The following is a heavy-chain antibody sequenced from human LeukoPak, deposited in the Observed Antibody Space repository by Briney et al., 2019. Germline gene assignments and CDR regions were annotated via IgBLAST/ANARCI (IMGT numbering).Heavy chain of an antibody. CDR2: ISAYNGNT. CDR1: GYTFTSYG. D-gene: IGHD2-2*01. V-gene: IGHV1-18*01. CDR3: ARDRNVVVPAASNWFDP. J-gene: IGHJ5*02. Sequence: ASVKVSCKASGYTFTSYGISWVRQAPGQGLEWMGWISAYNGNTNYAQKLQGRVTMTTDTSTSTAYMELRSLRSDDTAVYYCARDRNVVVPAASNWFDPWGQGTLVTVSS.